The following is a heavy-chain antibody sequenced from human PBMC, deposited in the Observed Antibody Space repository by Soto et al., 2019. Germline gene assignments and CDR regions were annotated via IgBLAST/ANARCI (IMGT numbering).Heavy chain of an antibody. Sequence: PSETLSLTCTVSGGSISSGDYYWSWIPQPPGKGLEWIGYIYYSGSTYYNPSLKSRVTISVDTSKNQFSLKLSSVTAADTAVYYCARGGTVVTPDWFDPWGQGTLVTVSS. D-gene: IGHD2-21*02. CDR3: ARGGTVVTPDWFDP. J-gene: IGHJ5*02. CDR1: GGSISSGDYY. CDR2: IYYSGST. V-gene: IGHV4-30-4*01.